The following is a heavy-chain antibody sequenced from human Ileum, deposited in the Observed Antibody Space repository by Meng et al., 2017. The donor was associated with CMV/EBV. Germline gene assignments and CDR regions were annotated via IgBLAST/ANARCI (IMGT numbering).Heavy chain of an antibody. Sequence: GCVFTFRSCGMDWVRQATGKGLEWVGGISYDGSYIRYADSVRGRITISRDNSKSTLFLQMNSLRPEDTAVYYSTKYCGGDCYRGNDWGQGTLVTVSS. V-gene: IGHV3-30*18. CDR1: VFTFRSCG. CDR3: TKYCGGDCYRGND. J-gene: IGHJ4*02. CDR2: ISYDGSYI. D-gene: IGHD2-21*02.